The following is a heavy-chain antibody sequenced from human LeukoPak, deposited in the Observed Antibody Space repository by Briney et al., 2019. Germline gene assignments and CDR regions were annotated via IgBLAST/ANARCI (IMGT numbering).Heavy chain of an antibody. D-gene: IGHD5-18*01. CDR2: IRYDGSNK. V-gene: IGHV3-30*02. CDR1: GFTFSSYG. Sequence: GGSLRLSCGASGFTFSSYGMHWVRQASGKGLEWVAFIRYDGSNKYYADSVKGRFTISRDNSKNTLYLQMNSLRAEDTAVYYCARHVDTAVVLYFDYWGHGALVTVSS. CDR3: ARHVDTAVVLYFDY. J-gene: IGHJ4*01.